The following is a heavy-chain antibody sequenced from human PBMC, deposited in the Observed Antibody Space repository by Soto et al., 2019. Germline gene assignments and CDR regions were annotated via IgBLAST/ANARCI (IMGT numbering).Heavy chain of an antibody. CDR1: GFTVSSNY. CDR3: AVTLRYFDWLLLDY. V-gene: IGHV3-53*01. J-gene: IGHJ4*02. Sequence: GGSLRLSCAASGFTVSSNYMSWVRQAPGKGLDWVSFIYSGGSTYYADSVKGRFTISRDNSKNTLYLQMNSLRAEDTAVYYCAVTLRYFDWLLLDYWGQGTLVTVSS. D-gene: IGHD3-9*01. CDR2: IYSGGST.